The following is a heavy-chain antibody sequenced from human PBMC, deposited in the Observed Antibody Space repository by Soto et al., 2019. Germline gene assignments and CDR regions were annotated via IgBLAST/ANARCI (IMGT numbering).Heavy chain of an antibody. Sequence: SETLSLTCTVSGASINSCGYYWGWIRQLPGKGLEWIGYIYFSGHTYYNPSLASRIAISLDTFQNHFSLNLSSVTAADTAVYYGASGNAWEDILDHWAQGTLVTVSS. CDR2: IYFSGHT. CDR3: ASGNAWEDILDH. V-gene: IGHV4-31*03. D-gene: IGHD2-15*01. CDR1: GASINSCGYY. J-gene: IGHJ4*02.